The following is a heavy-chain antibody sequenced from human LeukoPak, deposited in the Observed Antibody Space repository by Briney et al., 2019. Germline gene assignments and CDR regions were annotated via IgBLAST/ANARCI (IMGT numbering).Heavy chain of an antibody. CDR3: ARSATIFQPFDY. J-gene: IGHJ4*02. CDR1: GYTSTGYY. Sequence: GASVKVSCKASGYTSTGYYMHWVRQAPGQGLEWMGWINPNSGGTNYAQKFQGRVTMTRDTSISTAYMELSRLRSDDTVVYYCARSATIFQPFDYWGQGTLVTVSS. CDR2: INPNSGGT. D-gene: IGHD3-3*01. V-gene: IGHV1-2*02.